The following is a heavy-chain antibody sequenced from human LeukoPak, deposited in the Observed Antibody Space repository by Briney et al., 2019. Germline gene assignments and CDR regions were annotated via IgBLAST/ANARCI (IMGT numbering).Heavy chain of an antibody. V-gene: IGHV1-69*05. Sequence: ASVKVSCKASGGTFTNYAINWVRQAPGQGLEWMGGITPIFGTANYLQKFQGRVTITRDKSTSTAYMELSRLRSEDTAIYYCARASSDDTAMATPFAYWGQGTLVTVSS. J-gene: IGHJ4*02. CDR1: GGTFTNYA. CDR3: ARASSDDTAMATPFAY. CDR2: ITPIFGTA. D-gene: IGHD5-18*01.